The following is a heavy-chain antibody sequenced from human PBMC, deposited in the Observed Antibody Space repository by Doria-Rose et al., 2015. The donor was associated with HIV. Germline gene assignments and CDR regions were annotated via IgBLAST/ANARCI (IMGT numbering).Heavy chain of an antibody. J-gene: IGHJ4*02. CDR1: GVSLSSPGMG. V-gene: IGHV2-26*01. CDR3: ARIKSSRWYHKYYFDF. Sequence: QVTLKESGPVLVKPTETLTLACTVSGVSLSSPGMGVSWIRQPPGKALEWLANILSDDDGSYRTSLKSRLTISRGTSKSQVVLTMTDMDPVDTATYYCARIKSSRWYHKYYFDFWGQGTLVIVSA. D-gene: IGHD6-13*01. CDR2: ILSDDDG.